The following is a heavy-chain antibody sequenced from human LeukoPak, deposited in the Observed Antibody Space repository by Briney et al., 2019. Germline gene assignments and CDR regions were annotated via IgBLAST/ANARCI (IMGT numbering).Heavy chain of an antibody. CDR1: GLTFNTYW. J-gene: IGHJ4*01. D-gene: IGHD6-19*01. Sequence: PGGSLRLSCAASGLTFNTYWMNWVRQAPGKGPEGVANIKKDGSETKYVEAVKGRFTISRDNAKNSVYLEINSLRVEDTAVYYCVGGVGWLSDYWGHGPLVTVSS. CDR2: IKKDGSET. CDR3: VGGVGWLSDY. V-gene: IGHV3-7*04.